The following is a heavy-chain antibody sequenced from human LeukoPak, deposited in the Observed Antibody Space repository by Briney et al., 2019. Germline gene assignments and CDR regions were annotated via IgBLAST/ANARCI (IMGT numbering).Heavy chain of an antibody. CDR1: GFTFSTYA. D-gene: IGHD6-6*01. V-gene: IGHV3-30*04. CDR3: ARGSGYSNSLGEK. J-gene: IGHJ4*02. Sequence: PGGSLRLSCAASGFTFSTYAMHWVRQAPGKGLEWVAVISYDGSNKYYADSVKGRFTISRANSKNTLYLQMNSLRAEDTAVYYCARGSGYSNSLGEKWGQGTLVTVSS. CDR2: ISYDGSNK.